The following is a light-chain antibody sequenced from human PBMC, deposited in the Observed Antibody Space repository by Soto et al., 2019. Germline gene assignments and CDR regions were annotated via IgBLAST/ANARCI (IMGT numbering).Light chain of an antibody. V-gene: IGKV3-20*01. CDR3: QQYGPSPMYT. CDR2: GAS. J-gene: IGKJ2*01. CDR1: QTVSSSY. Sequence: EIVLTQSPGTLSLSPGERATLSCRASQTVSSSYLAWYQQKPGQAPRLLIYGASTRATGIPGRFSGSASGTDFTLTISRLEPEDFAVYYCQQYGPSPMYTSCQGTNLEIK.